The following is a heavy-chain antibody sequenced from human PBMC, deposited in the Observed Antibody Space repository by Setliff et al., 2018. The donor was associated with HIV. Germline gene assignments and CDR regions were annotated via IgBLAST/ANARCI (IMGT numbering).Heavy chain of an antibody. CDR1: GYSLTELS. J-gene: IGHJ3*02. D-gene: IGHD4-17*01. CDR3: ATMGVDDHGDYTDGLGM. Sequence: ASVKVSCKVAGYSLTELSRHWVRQAPGKGREWMGGFDPEAGETVYAQNFEGRLNMTEDTSTDTAYMELSSLTSEDTATDYCATMGVDDHGDYTDGLGMWGQGTMVTVSS. V-gene: IGHV1-24*01. CDR2: FDPEAGET.